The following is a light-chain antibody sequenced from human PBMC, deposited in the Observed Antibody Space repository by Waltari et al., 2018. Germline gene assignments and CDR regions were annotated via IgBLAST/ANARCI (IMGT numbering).Light chain of an antibody. Sequence: DIQMTQSPSTLPASVGDRVPIPRRASQSISDWVAWYQHKPGKAPNLLFYEASTLVSGVPSRFDGSGSGAEFTLTISSLQPDDFAVYYCQHYNISPGMFGQGTRLEIK. CDR3: QHYNISPGM. V-gene: IGKV1-5*03. CDR2: EAS. J-gene: IGKJ5*01. CDR1: QSISDW.